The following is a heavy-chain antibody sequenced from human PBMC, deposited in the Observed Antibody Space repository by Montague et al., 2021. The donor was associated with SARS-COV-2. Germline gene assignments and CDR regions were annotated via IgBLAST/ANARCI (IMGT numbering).Heavy chain of an antibody. D-gene: IGHD5-18*01. CDR2: IYDTGNT. J-gene: IGHJ2*01. V-gene: IGHV4-59*01. CDR1: GGSISGYY. CDR3: ARDFRLQLWQTNYYFGL. Sequence: SETLSLTCTVSGGSISGYYWSWIRQPPGKGPEWIGNIYDTGNTNYNPSLKSRVPISEDTSKNQFSLRLTSVTAADTAVYHCARDFRLQLWQTNYYFGLWGRGTLVSVSS.